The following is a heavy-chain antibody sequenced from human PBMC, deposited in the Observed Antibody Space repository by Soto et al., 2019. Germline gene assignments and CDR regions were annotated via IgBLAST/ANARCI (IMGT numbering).Heavy chain of an antibody. Sequence: PSEPLSLTFTVSGGSVSSGGYSWNWIRQPPGKGLEWIGYVYYSGRTNYNPSLKRRVTISVDTSKNQFSLKLSSVTAEDTAVYYCARAPPESTYYFDYWGQGTLVTVSS. CDR1: GGSVSSGGYS. CDR2: VYYSGRT. J-gene: IGHJ4*02. V-gene: IGHV4-61*08. CDR3: ARAPPESTYYFDY.